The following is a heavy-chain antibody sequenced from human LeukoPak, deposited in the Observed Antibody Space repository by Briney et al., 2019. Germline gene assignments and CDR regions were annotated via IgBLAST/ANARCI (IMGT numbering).Heavy chain of an antibody. Sequence: PSETLSLTCTVYGGSFRGHYWSWIRQPPGKGLEWIGEINHSGSTNYNPSLESRVTISVDTSKNQFSLKLSSVTAADTAVYYCASRYYANFDYWGQGTLVTVSS. J-gene: IGHJ4*02. D-gene: IGHD1-26*01. CDR3: ASRYYANFDY. CDR2: INHSGST. V-gene: IGHV4-34*01. CDR1: GGSFRGHY.